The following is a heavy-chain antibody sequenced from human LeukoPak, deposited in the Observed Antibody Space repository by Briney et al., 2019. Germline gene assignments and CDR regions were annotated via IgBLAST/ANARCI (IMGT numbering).Heavy chain of an antibody. CDR1: GFAFSSYA. CDR3: ARDQPGTYTLSGA. J-gene: IGHJ5*02. Sequence: GGSLRLSCAASGFAFSSYAMHWVRQAPGKGLEWVEFISYDGSSIYYADSVKGRFTISRDNSRNTLYLQMNSLRAEDTAVYFCARDQPGTYTLSGAWGQGTLVTVSS. CDR2: ISYDGSSI. V-gene: IGHV3-30-3*01. D-gene: IGHD1-14*01.